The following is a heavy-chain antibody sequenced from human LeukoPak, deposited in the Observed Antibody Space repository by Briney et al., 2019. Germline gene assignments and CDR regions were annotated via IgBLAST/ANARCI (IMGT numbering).Heavy chain of an antibody. CDR3: ARSLYSSSWYNFDY. CDR2: INHSGST. CDR1: GGSFSGYY. D-gene: IGHD6-13*01. V-gene: IGHV4-34*01. Sequence: SETLSLTYAVYGGSFSGYYWSWIRQPPGKGLEWIGEINHSGSTNYNPSLKSRVTISVDTSKNQFSLKLSSVTAADTAVYYCARSLYSSSWYNFDYWGQGTLVTVSS. J-gene: IGHJ4*02.